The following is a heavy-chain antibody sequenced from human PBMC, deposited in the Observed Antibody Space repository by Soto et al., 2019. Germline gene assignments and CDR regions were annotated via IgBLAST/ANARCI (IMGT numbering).Heavy chain of an antibody. D-gene: IGHD4-4*01. V-gene: IGHV1-46*01. CDR2: INPNGGGT. Sequence: GASVKISCKASGYKFINHYIHWVRQAPGVGPEWMGIINPNGGGTDYAQKFQGRVAMTTDTYASTVHMELSSLRSEDTAVYFCARDSSASATSNSFDYWGQGTLVTVSS. CDR3: ARDSSASATSNSFDY. CDR1: GYKFINHY. J-gene: IGHJ4*02.